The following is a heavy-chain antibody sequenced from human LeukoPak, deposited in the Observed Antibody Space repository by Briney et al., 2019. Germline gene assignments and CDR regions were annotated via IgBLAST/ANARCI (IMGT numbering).Heavy chain of an antibody. CDR2: IIPIFGTA. D-gene: IGHD3-22*01. J-gene: IGHJ4*02. V-gene: IGHV1-69*05. CDR3: AREDYYDSSGYFDY. Sequence: SVKVSCKASGYTFTSYGISWVRQAPGQGLEWMGRIIPIFGTANYAQKFQGRVTITTDESTSTAYMELSSLRSEDTAVYYCAREDYYDSSGYFDYWGQGTLVTVSS. CDR1: GYTFTSYG.